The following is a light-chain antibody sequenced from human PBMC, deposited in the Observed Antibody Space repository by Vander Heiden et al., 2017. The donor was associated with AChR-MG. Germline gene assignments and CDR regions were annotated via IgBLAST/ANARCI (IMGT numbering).Light chain of an antibody. CDR1: QSISSNL. J-gene: IGKJ2*01. CDR2: STS. CDR3: QQYDSSSGT. Sequence: EIVLTQSPVTLSLSPGERPILSCRPSQSISSNLLAWYQQKPGQAPRLVIYSTSSRATGIPDRFSGSGSGTDFTLTISRLESEDVAVYYCQQYDSSSGTFGQGTKLEIK. V-gene: IGKV3-20*01.